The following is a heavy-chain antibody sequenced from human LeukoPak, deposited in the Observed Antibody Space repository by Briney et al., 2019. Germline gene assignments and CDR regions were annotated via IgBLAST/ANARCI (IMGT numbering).Heavy chain of an antibody. CDR3: ASRPSSSSWF. Sequence: SETLSLTCTVSGDSISSSSYYWGWIRQPPGKGLEWIGSIYYSGSTYYNPSLKSRVTISVDTSKNQFSLKLSSVTAADTAVYYCASRPSSSSWFWGQGTLVTVSS. D-gene: IGHD6-13*01. J-gene: IGHJ4*02. CDR2: IYYSGST. CDR1: GDSISSSSYY. V-gene: IGHV4-39*01.